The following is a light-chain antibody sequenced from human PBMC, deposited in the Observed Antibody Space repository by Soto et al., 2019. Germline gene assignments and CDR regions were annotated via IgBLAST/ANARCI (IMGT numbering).Light chain of an antibody. CDR1: QSVSSK. CDR2: SAS. Sequence: EVVMTQSPATLSVSPGERATLSCRASQSVSSKLAWYQQKPGQAPSLLIYSASTRATGFPARFSGSGSGTEFTLTISSLQSEDFAIYYCQQYNDWPLTFGGWTKVEIK. J-gene: IGKJ4*01. CDR3: QQYNDWPLT. V-gene: IGKV3-15*01.